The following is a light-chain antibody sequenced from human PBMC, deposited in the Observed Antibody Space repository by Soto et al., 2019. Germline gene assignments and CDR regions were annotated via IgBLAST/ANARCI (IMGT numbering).Light chain of an antibody. CDR3: QQVGSAPEGT. V-gene: IGKV3-20*01. CDR2: GGS. J-gene: IGKJ1*01. CDR1: QTVRGIY. Sequence: PGERATVSCRASQTVRGIYLAWYQQKPGQAPRLLIYGGSSRATGIPDRFSGSGSGTDFTLTISRLEPEDFAVYYCQQVGSAPEGTFGQGTKVEI.